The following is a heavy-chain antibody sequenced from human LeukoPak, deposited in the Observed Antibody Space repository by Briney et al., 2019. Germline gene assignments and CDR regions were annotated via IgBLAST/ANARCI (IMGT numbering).Heavy chain of an antibody. D-gene: IGHD3-3*01. V-gene: IGHV3-53*05. Sequence: PGGSLRLSCAASGFTVSSNYMSWVRQAPGKGLEWVSVIYSGGSTYYADSVKGRFTISRVNSKNTLYLQMNSLRAEDTAVYYCARSDFWSGSPLDVWGQGTTVTVSS. CDR3: ARSDFWSGSPLDV. J-gene: IGHJ6*02. CDR1: GFTVSSNY. CDR2: IYSGGST.